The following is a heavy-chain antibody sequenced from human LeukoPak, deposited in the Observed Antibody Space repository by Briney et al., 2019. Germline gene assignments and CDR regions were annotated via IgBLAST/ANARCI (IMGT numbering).Heavy chain of an antibody. V-gene: IGHV4-4*09. CDR1: GGSISSYY. D-gene: IGHD3-3*01. CDR3: ARGRGGKYYDFWSGRTYNWFDP. CDR2: IYTSGST. Sequence: SETLSLTCTVSGGSISSYYWSWIRQPPGKGLEWIGYIYTSGSTNYNPSLKSRVTISVDTSKNQFSLKLSSVTAADTAVYYCARGRGGKYYDFWSGRTYNWFDPWGQGTLVTVSS. J-gene: IGHJ5*02.